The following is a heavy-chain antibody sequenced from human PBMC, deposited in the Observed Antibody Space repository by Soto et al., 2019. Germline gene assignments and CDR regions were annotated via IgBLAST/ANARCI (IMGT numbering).Heavy chain of an antibody. D-gene: IGHD2-2*01. Sequence: QVQLVQSGAEVKKPGSSVKVSCKASGGTFSSYAISWVRQAPGQGLEWMGGIIPIFGTANYAQKFQGRVTINGDESTSTDYMGLSSLRSEDTAVYYCAGGPHQYCSSTSCENWYFDLWGRGTLVTVSS. V-gene: IGHV1-69*01. CDR1: GGTFSSYA. CDR2: IIPIFGTA. CDR3: AGGPHQYCSSTSCENWYFDL. J-gene: IGHJ2*01.